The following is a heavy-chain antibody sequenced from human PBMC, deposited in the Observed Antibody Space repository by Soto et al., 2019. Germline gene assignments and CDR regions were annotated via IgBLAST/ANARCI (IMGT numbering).Heavy chain of an antibody. J-gene: IGHJ4*02. D-gene: IGHD3-10*01. V-gene: IGHV5-10-1*01. CDR3: SRHGTRLVRGGLYYFDY. CDR1: GNSFTNHW. Sequence: GESLKISCEGSGNSFTNHWISWVRQMPGKGLEWMGRIDPSDSYTSYSPSFQGRVIISVDKSISTAYLQWSSLEASDTAMYYCSRHGTRLVRGGLYYFDYWGRGTLVTVSS. CDR2: IDPSDSYT.